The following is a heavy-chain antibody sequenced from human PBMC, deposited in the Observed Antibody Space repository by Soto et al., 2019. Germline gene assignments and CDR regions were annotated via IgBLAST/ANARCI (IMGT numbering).Heavy chain of an antibody. CDR1: GGTFSSYT. V-gene: IGHV1-69*08. CDR2: IIPILGIA. D-gene: IGHD3-10*01. J-gene: IGHJ4*02. Sequence: QVQLVQSGAEVKKPGFSVKVSCKASGGTFSSYTISWVRQAPGQGLEWMGRIIPILGIANYAQKFQGRVTITXXKXTXXGYMELRSLRSEDTAVYYCAREAVTMVRGGYYFDYWGQGTLVTVSS. CDR3: AREAVTMVRGGYYFDY.